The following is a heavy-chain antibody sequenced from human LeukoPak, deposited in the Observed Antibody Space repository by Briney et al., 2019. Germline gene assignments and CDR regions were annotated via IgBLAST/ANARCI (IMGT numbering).Heavy chain of an antibody. CDR2: INTNTGNP. J-gene: IGHJ4*02. CDR1: GYTFTSYA. Sequence: ASVKVSCKASGYTFTSYAMNWVRQAPGQGLEWMGWINTNTGNPTYAQGFTGRFVFSLDTSVSTAYLQISSLKAEDTAVYYCARDPGSSSGWYNPERYYFDYWGQGTLVTVPS. V-gene: IGHV7-4-1*02. CDR3: ARDPGSSSGWYNPERYYFDY. D-gene: IGHD6-19*01.